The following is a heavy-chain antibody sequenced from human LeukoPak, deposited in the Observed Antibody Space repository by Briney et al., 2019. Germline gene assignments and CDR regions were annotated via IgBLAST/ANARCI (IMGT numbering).Heavy chain of an antibody. V-gene: IGHV3-11*04. CDR1: GFSFSIFY. J-gene: IGHJ4*02. CDR2: ISSSSSTI. Sequence: GGSLRLSCAASGFSFSIFYMSWIRQAPGKGLEWVSYISSSSSTIYYADSVKGRFTISRDNAKNSLYLQMNSLRDEDTAVYYCARDSRKAYYYFDYWGQGTLVTVSS. D-gene: IGHD3-16*01. CDR3: ARDSRKAYYYFDY.